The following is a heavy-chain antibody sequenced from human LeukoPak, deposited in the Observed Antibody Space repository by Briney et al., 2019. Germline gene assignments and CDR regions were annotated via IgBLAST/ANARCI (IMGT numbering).Heavy chain of an antibody. CDR3: AETRVEYGSGSYLALDY. V-gene: IGHV1-46*03. CDR1: GYTFTGYY. D-gene: IGHD3-10*01. CDR2: INPSGGST. Sequence: GASVKVSCKASGYTFTGYYMHWVRQAPGQGLEWMGIINPSGGSTSYAQKFQGRVTMTRDMSTSTVYMELSSLRSEDTAVYYCAETRVEYGSGSYLALDYWGQGTLVTVSS. J-gene: IGHJ4*02.